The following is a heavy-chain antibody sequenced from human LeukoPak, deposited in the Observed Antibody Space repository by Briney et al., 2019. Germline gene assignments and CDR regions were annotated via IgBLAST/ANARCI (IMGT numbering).Heavy chain of an antibody. V-gene: IGHV3-66*01. CDR3: ARGRRITIFGVIIDRYFDY. D-gene: IGHD3-3*01. J-gene: IGHJ4*02. CDR2: IYSGGTT. CDR1: GFTVSSNH. Sequence: GGSLRLSCAASGFTVSSNHMSWVRQAPGKGLEWVSVIYSGGTTYYADSVKGRFTISRDNSKNTLYLQMNSLRAEDTAVYYCARGRRITIFGVIIDRYFDYWAREPWSPSPQ.